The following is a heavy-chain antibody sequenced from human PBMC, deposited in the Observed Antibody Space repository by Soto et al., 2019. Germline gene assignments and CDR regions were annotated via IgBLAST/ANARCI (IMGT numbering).Heavy chain of an antibody. CDR1: GFTFSDHY. CDR2: TRNKANSYTT. V-gene: IGHV3-72*01. Sequence: GGSLRLSCAASGFTFSDHYMDWVRQAPGKGLEWVGRTRNKANSYTTEYAASVKGRFTISRDDSKNSLYLQMNSLKTEDTAVYYCARGGYCSSTSCYRDYYGMDVWGQGTTVTVSS. CDR3: ARGGYCSSTSCYRDYYGMDV. J-gene: IGHJ6*02. D-gene: IGHD2-2*01.